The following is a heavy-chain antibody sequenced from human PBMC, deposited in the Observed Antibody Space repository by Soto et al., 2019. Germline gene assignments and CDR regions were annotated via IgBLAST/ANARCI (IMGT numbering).Heavy chain of an antibody. Sequence: QVQMVQSGAEVKKPGSSVKVSCKESGGTFSSYAIAWVRQAPGEGLEWMGGIVPIFGIANYAQKFQGRVAIPADEDTNTAYMELSSMRSDDTAVYYCANAAQPRYNWNDLGNWFDPCGQGTLVIVSS. J-gene: IGHJ5*02. CDR1: GGTFSSYA. CDR3: ANAAQPRYNWNDLGNWFDP. CDR2: IVPIFGIA. D-gene: IGHD1-1*01. V-gene: IGHV1-69*01.